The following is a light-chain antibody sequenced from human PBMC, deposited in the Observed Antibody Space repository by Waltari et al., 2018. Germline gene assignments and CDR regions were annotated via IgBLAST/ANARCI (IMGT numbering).Light chain of an antibody. CDR2: ANI. Sequence: RQLPGTAPKLLIHANITRPSGVPDRFSGSQSGSSASLAITGLQAEDEADYYCQSYDSSLSGWVFGGGTKLTVL. CDR3: QSYDSSLSGWV. V-gene: IGLV1-40*01. J-gene: IGLJ3*02.